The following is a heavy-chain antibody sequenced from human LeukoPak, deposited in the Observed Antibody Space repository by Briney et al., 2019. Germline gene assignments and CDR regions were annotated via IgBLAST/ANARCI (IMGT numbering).Heavy chain of an antibody. CDR3: ARCAPTGDIVGTTKSYWYFDL. J-gene: IGHJ2*01. CDR1: GGSVSSDSYY. D-gene: IGHD1-26*01. Sequence: KPSETLSLTCTVSGGSVSSDSYYWSWLRQHPGKGPEWIAYIYYDAGAYYNPSLESRVTISLDSSANQFSLRLSSVTAADTAVYYCARCAPTGDIVGTTKSYWYFDLWGRGTLVTVSS. CDR2: IYYDAGA. V-gene: IGHV4-31*03.